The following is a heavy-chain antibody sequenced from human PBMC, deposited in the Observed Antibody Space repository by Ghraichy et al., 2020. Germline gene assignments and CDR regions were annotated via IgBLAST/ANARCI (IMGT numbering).Heavy chain of an antibody. CDR1: GYTFTSYG. J-gene: IGHJ3*02. CDR3: ARDRRAYDSSGYYYDAFDI. CDR2: ISAYNGDT. V-gene: IGHV1-18*01. D-gene: IGHD3-22*01. Sequence: ASVKVSCKASGYTFTSYGISWVRQAPGQGLEWMGWISAYNGDTNYAQKLQGRVTMTTDTSTSTAYMELRSLRSDDTAVYYCARDRRAYDSSGYYYDAFDIWGQGTMVTVSS.